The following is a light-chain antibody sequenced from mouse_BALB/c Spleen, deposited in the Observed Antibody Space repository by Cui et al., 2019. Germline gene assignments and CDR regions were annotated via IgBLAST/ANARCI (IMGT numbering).Light chain of an antibody. V-gene: IGKV6-23*01. CDR3: QQYSSYPLT. J-gene: IGKJ4*01. CDR1: QDVGTA. CDR2: WAS. Sequence: DIVMTQSHKFMSTSVGDRVSITCKASQDVGTAVAWYQQKPGQSPKLLIYWASTRHTGVPDRFTGSGSGTDFTLTISNVQSEDLAGYFCQQYSSYPLTFGSGTKLEIK.